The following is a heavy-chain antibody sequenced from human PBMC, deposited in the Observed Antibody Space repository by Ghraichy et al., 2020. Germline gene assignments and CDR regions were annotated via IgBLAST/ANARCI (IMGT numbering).Heavy chain of an antibody. CDR2: ISGSGGST. D-gene: IGHD3-22*01. V-gene: IGHV3-23*01. CDR3: AKGQTMIVEDPGVFDY. J-gene: IGHJ4*02. Sequence: GESLNISCAASGFTFSSYAMSWVRQAPGKGLEWVSAISGSGGSTYYADSVKGRFTISRDNSKNTLYLQMNSLRAEDTAVYYCAKGQTMIVEDPGVFDYWGQGTLVTVSS. CDR1: GFTFSSYA.